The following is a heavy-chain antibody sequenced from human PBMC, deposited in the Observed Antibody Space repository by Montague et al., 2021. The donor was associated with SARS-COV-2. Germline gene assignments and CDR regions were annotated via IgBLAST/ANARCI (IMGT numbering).Heavy chain of an antibody. CDR1: GFTFSSYA. J-gene: IGHJ6*02. Sequence: SLRLSCAASGFTFSSYAMHWVRQAPGKGLEWVAVISYDGSNKYYADSMKGRFTISRDNSKNTLYLQMNSLRAEDTAVYYCARDFRNIVATYGMDVWGQGTTVTVSS. CDR3: ARDFRNIVATYGMDV. V-gene: IGHV3-30-3*01. CDR2: ISYDGSNK. D-gene: IGHD5-12*01.